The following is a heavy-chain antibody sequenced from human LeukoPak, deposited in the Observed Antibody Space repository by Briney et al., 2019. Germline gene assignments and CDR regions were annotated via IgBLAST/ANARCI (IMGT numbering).Heavy chain of an antibody. CDR1: GFSFSSYW. CDR3: ARLVTTRFDY. D-gene: IGHD2-21*02. Sequence: GGSLRLSCAASGFSFSSYWMTWVRQAPGKGLEWVANIKQEGREKYYVDSVNGRFTISRYNAKNSLYLQINTLRDEDTAVYYCARLVTTRFDYWGQGTLVTVSS. CDR2: IKQEGREK. J-gene: IGHJ4*02. V-gene: IGHV3-7*01.